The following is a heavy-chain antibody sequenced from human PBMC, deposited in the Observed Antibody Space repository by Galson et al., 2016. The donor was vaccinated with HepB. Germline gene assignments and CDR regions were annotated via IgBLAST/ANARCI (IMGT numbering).Heavy chain of an antibody. CDR2: MSDSDDI. J-gene: IGHJ4*02. D-gene: IGHD7-27*01. CDR1: GFTFDDYA. V-gene: IGHV3-23*01. Sequence: SLRLSCAASGFTFDDYALHWVRQAPGKGLEWVSGMSDSDDIYYAPTVKGRFTISRDISKNTLYLQMNSLSAEDTAVYYCAKETSNWGQYYFDYWGQGALVTVSS. CDR3: AKETSNWGQYYFDY.